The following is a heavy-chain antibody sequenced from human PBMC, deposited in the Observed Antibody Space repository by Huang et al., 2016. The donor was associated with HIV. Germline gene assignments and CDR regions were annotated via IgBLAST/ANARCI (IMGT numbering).Heavy chain of an antibody. D-gene: IGHD3-22*01. CDR3: ATSTPMLGESGGWSGKVVITENVPYVD. Sequence: QVHLVQSGAEVKKPGSSVKVSCKASGDSFTSLPINWVRQAPGQWLEWMGGRVPMLDSATYAQKFRGRGTIAADESTSTSYMELSRLRSDDTAMYYCATSTPMLGESGGWSGKVVITENVPYVDWGQGTLVTVSS. CDR1: GDSFTSLP. CDR2: RVPMLDSA. J-gene: IGHJ4*02. V-gene: IGHV1-69*01.